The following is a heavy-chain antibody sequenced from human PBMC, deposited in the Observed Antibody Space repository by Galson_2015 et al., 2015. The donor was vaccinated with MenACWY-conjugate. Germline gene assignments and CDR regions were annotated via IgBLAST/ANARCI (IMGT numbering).Heavy chain of an antibody. CDR2: IYSGGST. V-gene: IGHV3-53*01. CDR1: GFTVNTNY. Sequence: SLRLSCAASGFTVNTNYMTWVRQAPGKGLEWVSIIYSGGSTYYPDSVRGRFTISRDNSKNTLYPQMDSLRADDTAVYYCARAGSENCRTTNCLSLGAKFSYYYYMDGWGKGTTVTVSS. J-gene: IGHJ6*03. CDR3: ARAGSENCRTTNCLSLGAKFSYYYYMDG. D-gene: IGHD2-2*01.